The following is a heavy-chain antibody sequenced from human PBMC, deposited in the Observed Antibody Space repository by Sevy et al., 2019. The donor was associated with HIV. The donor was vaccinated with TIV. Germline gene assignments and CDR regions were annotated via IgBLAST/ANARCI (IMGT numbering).Heavy chain of an antibody. CDR3: AREAGGYDYDYGMDV. CDR1: GGTIVSSGHY. Sequence: SETLSLPCSVSGGTIVSSGHYWGWIRQTPGKGLEWIGSIYYNGHTYYNPSLNSRLTISIDTSKNQFSLNLSSVTAADTAIYFGAREAGGYDYDYGMDVWGQGTTVTVSS. J-gene: IGHJ6*02. CDR2: IYYNGHT. V-gene: IGHV4-39*02. D-gene: IGHD5-12*01.